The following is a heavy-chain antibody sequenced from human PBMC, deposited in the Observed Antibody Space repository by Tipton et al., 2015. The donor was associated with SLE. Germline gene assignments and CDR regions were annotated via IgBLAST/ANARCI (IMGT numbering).Heavy chain of an antibody. CDR1: GFTFSSYG. V-gene: IGHV3-33*08. D-gene: IGHD3-10*01. Sequence: SLRLSCAASGFTFSSYGMHWVRQAPGKGLEWVAVIWMDGSNKYYADSVKGRFTISRDNSKNTLYLQMNSLRAEDTAVYYCARDETVLLWFGESYFDYWGQGTLVTVSS. CDR3: ARDETVLLWFGESYFDY. CDR2: IWMDGSNK. J-gene: IGHJ4*02.